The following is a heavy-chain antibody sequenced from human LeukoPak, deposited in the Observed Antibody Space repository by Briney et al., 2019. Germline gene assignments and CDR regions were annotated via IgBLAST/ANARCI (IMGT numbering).Heavy chain of an antibody. V-gene: IGHV1-18*01. CDR3: ARNYDSSGYHLGAWFAP. D-gene: IGHD3-22*01. CDR2: ISAYNGNT. CDR1: GYTFTSYG. Sequence: ASVKVSCKASGYTFTSYGISWVRQAPGQGLEWMGWISAYNGNTNYEQKLQGRVTMTTDTSTSTAYMELRSLRSDDTAVYYCARNYDSSGYHLGAWFAPWGQGTLVTVSS. J-gene: IGHJ5*02.